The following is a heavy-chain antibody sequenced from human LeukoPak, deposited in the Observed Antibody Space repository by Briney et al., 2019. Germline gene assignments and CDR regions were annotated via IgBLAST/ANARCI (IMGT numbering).Heavy chain of an antibody. J-gene: IGHJ1*01. Sequence: GGSLRLSCAASGFTFSSYRMNWVRQAPGKGLEWVSSISSSSSYISYADSVKGRFTISRDNAKNSLYLQMNSLRAEDTAVYYCARVPGEHFQHWGQGTLVTVPS. D-gene: IGHD3-10*01. CDR1: GFTFSSYR. CDR3: ARVPGEHFQH. V-gene: IGHV3-21*01. CDR2: ISSSSSYI.